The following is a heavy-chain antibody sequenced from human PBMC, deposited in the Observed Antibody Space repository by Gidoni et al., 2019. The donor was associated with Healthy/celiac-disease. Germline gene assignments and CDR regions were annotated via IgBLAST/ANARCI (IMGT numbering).Heavy chain of an antibody. CDR3: ARSRDYDILTGYLYYYYYYGMDV. CDR1: GYSFTSYW. V-gene: IGHV5-10-1*03. J-gene: IGHJ6*02. D-gene: IGHD3-9*01. Sequence: EVQLVQSGAEVKKPGESLRISCKASGYSFTSYWISWVRQMPGKGLEWMGRIDPSDSYTNYSPSFQGHVTISADKSISTAYLQWSSLKASDTAMYYCARSRDYDILTGYLYYYYYYGMDVWGQGTTVTVSS. CDR2: IDPSDSYT.